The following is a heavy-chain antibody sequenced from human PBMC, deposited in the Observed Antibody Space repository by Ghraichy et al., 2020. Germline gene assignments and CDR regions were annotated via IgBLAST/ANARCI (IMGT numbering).Heavy chain of an antibody. D-gene: IGHD3-3*01. V-gene: IGHV1-2*02. CDR1: GYTFTGYY. Sequence: ASVKVSCKASGYTFTGYYMHWVRQAPGQGLEWMGWINPNSGGTNYAQKFQGRVTMTRDTSISTAYMELSRLRSDDTAVYYCARGDGGTIVLGRHPFDYWGQGTLVTVSS. J-gene: IGHJ4*02. CDR2: INPNSGGT. CDR3: ARGDGGTIVLGRHPFDY.